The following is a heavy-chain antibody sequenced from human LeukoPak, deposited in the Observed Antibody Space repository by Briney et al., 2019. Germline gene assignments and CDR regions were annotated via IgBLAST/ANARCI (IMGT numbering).Heavy chain of an antibody. CDR1: GGSISSSSYY. CDR2: IYYSGST. J-gene: IGHJ6*03. Sequence: PSETLSLTCTVSGGSISSSSYYWGWIRQPPGKGLEWIGSIYYSGSTYYNPSLKSRVTISVDTSKNQFSLKLSSVTAADTAVYYCARDFYGGKGPHYYYMDVWGKGTTVTVSS. CDR3: ARDFYGGKGPHYYYMDV. D-gene: IGHD4-23*01. V-gene: IGHV4-39*02.